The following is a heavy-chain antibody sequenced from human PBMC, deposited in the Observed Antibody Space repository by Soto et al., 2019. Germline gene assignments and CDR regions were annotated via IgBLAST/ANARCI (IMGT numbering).Heavy chain of an antibody. CDR2: VSHDGRNT. CDR1: GFTFSDYA. J-gene: IGHJ4*02. V-gene: IGHV3-30*18. CDR3: AKGRRQLLATSDVNY. D-gene: IGHD6-19*01. Sequence: VQLVESGGGVVQPGRSLRLSCAASGFTFSDYAIHWVRQAPGKGLEWVAVVSHDGRNTHYADSVKGRFTIARDSSKSMVSRELTSLGAEDTVVYYCAKGRRQLLATSDVNYSGPGARVTVSS.